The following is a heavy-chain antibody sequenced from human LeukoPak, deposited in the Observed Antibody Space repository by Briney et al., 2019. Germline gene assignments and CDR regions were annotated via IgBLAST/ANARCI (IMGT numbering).Heavy chain of an antibody. J-gene: IGHJ4*02. CDR3: ARGDSSGYAFDY. V-gene: IGHV3-53*01. D-gene: IGHD3-22*01. Sequence: XXQAPGKGXXWVSIISSGGNAYYADSVKGRFTISRDISKHTLYLQMNSLRAEDTAVYYCARGDSSGYAFDYWGQGTLVTVSS. CDR2: ISSGGNA.